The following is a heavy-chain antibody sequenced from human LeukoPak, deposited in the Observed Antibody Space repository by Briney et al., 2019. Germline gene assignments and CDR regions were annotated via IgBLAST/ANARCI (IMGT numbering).Heavy chain of an antibody. D-gene: IGHD5-12*01. CDR1: GGSISSYY. J-gene: IGHJ4*02. CDR2: ISYSGST. CDR3: ARTKGGYEFLLDY. Sequence: SETLSLTCTVSGGSISSYYWSWIRQPPGKGLEWIACISYSGSTKYNPSLKSRVTISVDTSKNQLSLKLSSVTAADTAVYYCARTKGGYEFLLDYWGQGTLVTVSS. V-gene: IGHV4-59*12.